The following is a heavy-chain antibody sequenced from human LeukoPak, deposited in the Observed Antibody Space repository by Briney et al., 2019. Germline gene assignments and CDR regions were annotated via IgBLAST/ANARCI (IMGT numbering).Heavy chain of an antibody. CDR3: ARGRVWFDY. CDR1: GFTFSTYW. D-gene: IGHD3-16*01. Sequence: GGSLRLSCAASGFTFSTYWMTWVRQAPGKGLEWVANIKQDGSEKYYVDSVKGRFTISRDNAKNSLHLQMSSLRAEDTAVYYCARGRVWFDYWGQGTLVTVSS. V-gene: IGHV3-7*02. CDR2: IKQDGSEK. J-gene: IGHJ4*02.